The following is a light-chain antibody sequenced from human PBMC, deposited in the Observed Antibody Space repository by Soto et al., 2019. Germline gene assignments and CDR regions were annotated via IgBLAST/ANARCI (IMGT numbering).Light chain of an antibody. Sequence: QSALTQPRSVSGSPGQSVTVSCTGTSSDVGGYNYVAWYQQFPGKTPKILIYGVSNRPSGVSSRFSGSKSGNTASLTISGLQAEDEADYYCISYTGSSTSYVFGSGTKVTVL. CDR3: ISYTGSSTSYV. CDR2: GVS. V-gene: IGLV2-14*01. CDR1: SSDVGGYNY. J-gene: IGLJ1*01.